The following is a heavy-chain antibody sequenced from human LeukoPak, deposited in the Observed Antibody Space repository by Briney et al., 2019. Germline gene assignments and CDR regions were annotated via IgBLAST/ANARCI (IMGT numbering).Heavy chain of an antibody. Sequence: SVKVSCKASGGTFSSYAIGWVRQAPGQGLEWMGGIIPIFGTANYAQKFQGRVTITADESTSTAYMELRSLRSEDTAVYYCARSTSLVVPAAAYWGQGTLVTVSS. CDR2: IIPIFGTA. CDR3: ARSTSLVVPAAAY. D-gene: IGHD2-2*01. V-gene: IGHV1-69*13. J-gene: IGHJ1*01. CDR1: GGTFSSYA.